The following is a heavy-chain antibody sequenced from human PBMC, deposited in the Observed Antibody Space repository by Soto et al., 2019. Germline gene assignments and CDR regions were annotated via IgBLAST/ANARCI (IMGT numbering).Heavy chain of an antibody. D-gene: IGHD1-26*01. Sequence: KSSETLSLTCAVDGGSLSGSYWSWIRQTPGKGLEWIGSINHRGSTNYNPSLRSRVTISILTSKNEFSLRLTSVTAADTAMYYCATGGGFIESRMVWFDPWGQGTLVTVSS. CDR3: ATGGGFIESRMVWFDP. J-gene: IGHJ5*02. V-gene: IGHV4-34*01. CDR2: INHRGST. CDR1: GGSLSGSY.